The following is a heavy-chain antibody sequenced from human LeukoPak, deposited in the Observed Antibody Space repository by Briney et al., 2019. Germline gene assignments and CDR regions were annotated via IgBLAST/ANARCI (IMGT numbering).Heavy chain of an antibody. D-gene: IGHD1-26*01. J-gene: IGHJ4*02. CDR1: GFTFSSYA. V-gene: IGHV3-23*01. CDR2: ISDSGGST. Sequence: PGGSLRLSCAASGFTFSSYAMSWVRQAPGKGLEWVSTISDSGGSTYSADSVKGRFTVSRDNSKNTVYLQMNSLRAGDTAVYYCAKDRGIAGAEYFDYCGQGTLVTVSS. CDR3: AKDRGIAGAEYFDY.